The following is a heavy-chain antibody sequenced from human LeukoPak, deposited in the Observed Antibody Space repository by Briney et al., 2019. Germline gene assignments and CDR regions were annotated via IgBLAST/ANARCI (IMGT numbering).Heavy chain of an antibody. V-gene: IGHV4-30-2*01. Sequence: PSETLSLTGAVSGGSISSGGYSWTWIRQPPGKGLEWIGYIYHSGSTYYNPSLKSRVTISVDRSKNQFSLKLSSVTAADTAVYYCARGSTDYDFWSGYYEGRNWFDPWGQGTLVTVSS. D-gene: IGHD3-3*01. CDR2: IYHSGST. CDR3: ARGSTDYDFWSGYYEGRNWFDP. J-gene: IGHJ5*02. CDR1: GGSISSGGYS.